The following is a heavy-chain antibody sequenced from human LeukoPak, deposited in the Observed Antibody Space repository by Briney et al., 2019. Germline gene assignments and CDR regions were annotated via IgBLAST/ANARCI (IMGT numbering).Heavy chain of an antibody. V-gene: IGHV4-59*01. Sequence: NPSETLSLTCAVYGGSFSGYYWSWIRQPPGKGLEWIGYVYYSGSTNYNPSLKSRVTISVDTSKNQFSLKLSSVTAADTAVYYCARVRYSSGWYYFDYWGQGTLVTVSS. CDR3: ARVRYSSGWYYFDY. CDR1: GGSFSGYY. D-gene: IGHD6-19*01. J-gene: IGHJ4*02. CDR2: VYYSGST.